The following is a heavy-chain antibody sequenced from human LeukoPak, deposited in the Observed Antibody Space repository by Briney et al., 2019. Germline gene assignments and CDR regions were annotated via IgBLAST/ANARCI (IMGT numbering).Heavy chain of an antibody. CDR3: ARDGYDSSGYYYSGHYYYGMDV. CDR1: GFTFSSYG. CDR2: IWYDGSNK. V-gene: IGHV3-33*01. D-gene: IGHD3-22*01. J-gene: IGHJ6*02. Sequence: GGSLRLSCAASGFTFSSYGMHWVRQAPGKGLEWVAVIWYDGSNKYYADSVKGRFTISRDNAKNSLYLQMNSLRAEDTAVYYCARDGYDSSGYYYSGHYYYGMDVWGQGTTVTVSS.